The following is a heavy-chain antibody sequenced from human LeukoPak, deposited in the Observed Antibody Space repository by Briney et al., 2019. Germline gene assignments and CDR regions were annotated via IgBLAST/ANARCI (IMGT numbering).Heavy chain of an antibody. CDR1: GYTFTSYG. Sequence: ASVKVSCKASGYTFTSYGISWVRQAPGQGLEWMGWISAYNGNTNYAQKLQGRVTMATDTYTSTAYMELRSLRSDDTAVYYCARDHTQTAGEENWFDPWGQGTLVTVSS. CDR2: ISAYNGNT. J-gene: IGHJ5*02. D-gene: IGHD3-10*01. CDR3: ARDHTQTAGEENWFDP. V-gene: IGHV1-18*01.